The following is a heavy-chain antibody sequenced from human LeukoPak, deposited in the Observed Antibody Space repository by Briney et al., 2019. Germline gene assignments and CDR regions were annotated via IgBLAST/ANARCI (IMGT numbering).Heavy chain of an antibody. CDR1: GFSFSAYW. D-gene: IGHD3-10*01. Sequence: PGGSLRLSCAASGFSFSAYWMHWVRQAPGKGLEWVGRIKSKTDGGTTDYAAPVEGRFTISRDDSKNTLYLQMNSLKTEDTAVYYCTTGITMVRGVIHPIDYWGQGTLVTVSS. V-gene: IGHV3-15*01. J-gene: IGHJ4*02. CDR3: TTGITMVRGVIHPIDY. CDR2: IKSKTDGGTT.